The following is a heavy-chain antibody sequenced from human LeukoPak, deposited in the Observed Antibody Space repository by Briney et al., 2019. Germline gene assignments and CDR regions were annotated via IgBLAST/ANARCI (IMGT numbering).Heavy chain of an antibody. Sequence: GESLQISCMASGYSFTTYWIGWVRQMPGKGLECMGIIYPGDSDTRYSPSFQGQVTISADKSISTAYLQWSSLKASDTAKYYCAASIGTAAGTLDYWGQGTLVTVSS. CDR2: IYPGDSDT. CDR3: AASIGTAAGTLDY. V-gene: IGHV5-51*01. J-gene: IGHJ4*02. D-gene: IGHD6-13*01. CDR1: GYSFTTYW.